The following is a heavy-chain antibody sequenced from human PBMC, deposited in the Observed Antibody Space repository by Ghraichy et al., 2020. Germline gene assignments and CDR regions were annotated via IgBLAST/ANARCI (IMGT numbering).Heavy chain of an antibody. J-gene: IGHJ6*02. CDR2: ISGSGGST. D-gene: IGHD3-10*01. Sequence: LSLTCAPSGFTFSSYAMSWVRQAPGKGLEWVSAISGSGGSTYYADSVKGRFTISRANSKNTLYLQMNSLRAEDTPVYYCAKGGSGSHYYGMDVWGQGTTGT. CDR3: AKGGSGSHYYGMDV. V-gene: IGHV3-23*01. CDR1: GFTFSSYA.